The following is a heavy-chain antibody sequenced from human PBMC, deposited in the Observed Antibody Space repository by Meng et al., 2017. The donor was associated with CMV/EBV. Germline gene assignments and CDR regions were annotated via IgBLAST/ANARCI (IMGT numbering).Heavy chain of an antibody. Sequence: GESLKISCAVSGFSVSSYFMTWVRQAPGKGLEYVSFIRSDDSTNYAKTVQGRFTISRDNSKNTVLLLMNGRRAEDTALYYCATACRQLNNCYLDYWGQGTLVTVSS. D-gene: IGHD1-1*01. J-gene: IGHJ4*02. CDR3: ATACRQLNNCYLDY. CDR2: IRSDDST. V-gene: IGHV3-53*01. CDR1: GFSVSSYF.